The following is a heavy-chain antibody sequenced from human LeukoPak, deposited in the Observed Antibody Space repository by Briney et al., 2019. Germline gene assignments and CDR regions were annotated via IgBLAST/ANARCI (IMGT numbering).Heavy chain of an antibody. CDR1: GGSISSYF. J-gene: IGHJ4*02. CDR3: ARTRDSGGSDY. V-gene: IGHV4-59*01. CDR2: IYYTGST. Sequence: SESLSLTCTVSGGSISSYFWSWIRQPPGKGLEWIGYIYYTGSTNYNPSLKSRVTISVDSSKNQFSLRLSSVTAADTAVYYCARTRDSGGSDYWGQGTLVTVSS. D-gene: IGHD1-26*01.